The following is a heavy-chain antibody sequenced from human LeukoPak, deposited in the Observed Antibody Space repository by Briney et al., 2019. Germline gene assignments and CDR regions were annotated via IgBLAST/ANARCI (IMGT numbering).Heavy chain of an antibody. J-gene: IGHJ4*02. V-gene: IGHV1-18*01. CDR2: ISAYNGNT. D-gene: IGHD6-6*01. CDR1: GYTFTSYG. CDR3: ARGEGRWGEYSSSSSDY. Sequence: ASVKVSCKASGYTFTSYGISWVRQAPGQGLEWMGWISAYNGNTNYAQKLQGRVTMTTDTSTSTAYMELRSLRSDDTAVYYCARGEGRWGEYSSSSSDYWGQGTLVTVSS.